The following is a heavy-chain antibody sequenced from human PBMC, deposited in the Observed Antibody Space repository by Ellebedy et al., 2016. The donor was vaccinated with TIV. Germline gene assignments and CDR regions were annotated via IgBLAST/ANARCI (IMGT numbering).Heavy chain of an antibody. Sequence: ASVKVSCXAFGYTFTNYYMHWVRRASGHGLEWMGVINPRGGTTAYAQKFQGGVTMTRDTSSSTVYMELSSLRSDDTAVFYCAVRAYSYGGFDYWGQGTLVTVSS. J-gene: IGHJ4*02. CDR1: GYTFTNYY. V-gene: IGHV1-46*01. CDR2: INPRGGTT. D-gene: IGHD5-18*01. CDR3: AVRAYSYGGFDY.